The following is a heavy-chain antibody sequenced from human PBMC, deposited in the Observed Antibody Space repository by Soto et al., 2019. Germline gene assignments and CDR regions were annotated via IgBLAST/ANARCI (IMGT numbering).Heavy chain of an antibody. D-gene: IGHD2-15*01. CDR3: ARTGLLHGMDV. V-gene: IGHV3-30-3*01. CDR1: GFIFSSYA. J-gene: IGHJ6*02. Sequence: GGSLRLSCAASGFIFSSYAMHWVRQAPGKGLEWVAVISYDGSNKYYADSVKGRFTISRDNSKNTLYLQMNSLRAEDTAVYYCARTGLLHGMDVWGQGXTVTVSS. CDR2: ISYDGSNK.